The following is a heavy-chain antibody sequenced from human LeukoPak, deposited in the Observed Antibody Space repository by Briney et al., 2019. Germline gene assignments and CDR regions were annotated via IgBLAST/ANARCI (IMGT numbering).Heavy chain of an antibody. D-gene: IGHD4-11*01. CDR1: GFTFSSYW. Sequence: PGGSLRLSCAASGFTFSSYWMSWVRQAPGKGLEWVANIKQDGSEKYYVDSVKGRFTISRDNAKNSLYLQMNSLRAEDTAVYYCASHYSNPHMGPIYYFDYWGQGTLVTVSS. CDR2: IKQDGSEK. J-gene: IGHJ4*02. V-gene: IGHV3-7*01. CDR3: ASHYSNPHMGPIYYFDY.